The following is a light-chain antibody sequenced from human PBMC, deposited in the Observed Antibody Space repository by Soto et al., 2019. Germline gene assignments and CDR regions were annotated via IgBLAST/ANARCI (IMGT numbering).Light chain of an antibody. CDR1: HGITTNY. V-gene: IGKV3-20*01. Sequence: LTQLPGTMSFSPGETATLSCRASHGITTNYLAWYQHKIGRPPSLLIAGASSLAAGVPDRFSGSGSGTDFTLTISRLEPADSANYYCQLYGCSDVFTFGQGTKLEL. CDR3: QLYGCSDVFT. CDR2: GAS. J-gene: IGKJ2*01.